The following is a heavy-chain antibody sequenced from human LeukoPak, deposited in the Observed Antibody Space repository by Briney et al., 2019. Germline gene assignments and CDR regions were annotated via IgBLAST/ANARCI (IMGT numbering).Heavy chain of an antibody. Sequence: ASVKVSCKASGGTFSSYAISWVRQAPGQGLEWMGGIIPIFGTANYAQKFQGRVTITADESTSTAYMELSSLRSEDTAVYYCASNLRYCSGGSCYSDYYYYYGMDVWGQGTTVTVSS. CDR1: GGTFSSYA. J-gene: IGHJ6*02. CDR3: ASNLRYCSGGSCYSDYYYYYGMDV. V-gene: IGHV1-69*13. CDR2: IIPIFGTA. D-gene: IGHD2-15*01.